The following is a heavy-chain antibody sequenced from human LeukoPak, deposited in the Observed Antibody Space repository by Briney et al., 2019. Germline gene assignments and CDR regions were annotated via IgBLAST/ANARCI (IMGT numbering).Heavy chain of an antibody. CDR2: ISAYNGNT. CDR3: ARGPINYYDSSGYYPDFDY. CDR1: GYTFTSYG. J-gene: IGHJ4*02. Sequence: ASVKVSCKASGYTFTSYGISWVRQAPGQGLEWMGWISAYNGNTNYAQKLQGRVTMTTDTSTSTAYMELRSLRSDDTAVYYCARGPINYYDSSGYYPDFDYWGQGTLVTVSS. V-gene: IGHV1-18*01. D-gene: IGHD3-22*01.